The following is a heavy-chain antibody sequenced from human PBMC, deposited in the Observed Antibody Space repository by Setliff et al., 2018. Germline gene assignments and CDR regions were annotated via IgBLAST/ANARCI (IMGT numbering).Heavy chain of an antibody. CDR3: ARMSGFQYMDV. Sequence: PSETLSLTCTVSGDSISSRRSYWGWFRQPAGKGLEWIGQIYTSRSTNYNPSLKSRVTISLDTSKNQFSLSLSSVTAADTAVYYCARMSGFQYMDVWGKGTTVTVSS. CDR2: IYTSRST. CDR1: GDSISSRRSY. J-gene: IGHJ6*03. D-gene: IGHD3-3*01. V-gene: IGHV4-61*09.